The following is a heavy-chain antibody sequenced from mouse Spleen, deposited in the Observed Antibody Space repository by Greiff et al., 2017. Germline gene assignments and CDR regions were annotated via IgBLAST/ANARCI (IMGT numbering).Heavy chain of an antibody. Sequence: VKLQESGAELMKPGASVKISCKATGYTFSSYWIEWVKQRPGHGLEWIGEILPGSGSTNYNEKFKGKATFTADTSSNTAYMQLSSLTSEDSAVYYCARRGTAFAYWGQGTLVTVSA. CDR2: ILPGSGST. CDR1: GYTFSSYW. V-gene: IGHV1-9*01. CDR3: ARRGTAFAY. D-gene: IGHD1-2*01. J-gene: IGHJ3*01.